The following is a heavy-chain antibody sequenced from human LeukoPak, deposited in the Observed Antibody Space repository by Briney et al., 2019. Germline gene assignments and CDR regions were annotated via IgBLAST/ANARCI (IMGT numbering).Heavy chain of an antibody. J-gene: IGHJ5*02. D-gene: IGHD1-7*01. CDR3: ARGTIEGFDP. CDR2: INPSGGSA. V-gene: IGHV1-46*01. Sequence: GASVKVSCKASGYTFTRDYIHWVRQVFGQGLEWMGIINPSGGSATYAQKFQGRVTMTREMSTSTVYMELSSLKSVDTAVYYCARGTIEGFDPWGQGTLVTVSS. CDR1: GYTFTRDY.